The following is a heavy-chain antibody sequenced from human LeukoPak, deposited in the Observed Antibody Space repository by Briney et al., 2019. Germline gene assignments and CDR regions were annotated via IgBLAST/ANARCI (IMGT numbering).Heavy chain of an antibody. CDR3: ATDSSGYYRFDY. V-gene: IGHV3-33*08. CDR2: VWSDGSK. Sequence: GGFLRLSCAASGFTFGSYDMNWVRQAPGKGLEWVAVVWSDGSKYYADSVKGRFTISRDNSKNTLYLQMNSLRAEDTAVYYCATDSSGYYRFDYWGQGILVTVS. J-gene: IGHJ4*02. CDR1: GFTFGSYD. D-gene: IGHD3-22*01.